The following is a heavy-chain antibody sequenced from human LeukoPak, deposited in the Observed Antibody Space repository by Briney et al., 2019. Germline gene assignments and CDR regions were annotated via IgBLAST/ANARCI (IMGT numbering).Heavy chain of an antibody. Sequence: SETLSLTCTVSGGSISSYYWSWIRQPPGKGLEWIGYIYYSGSTNYNPSLKGRVTISVDTSKNQFSLKLSSVTAADTAVYYCARDAGRGYDFWSGYYDSSISYYMDVWGKGTTVTVSS. CDR2: IYYSGST. D-gene: IGHD3-3*01. CDR1: GGSISSYY. CDR3: ARDAGRGYDFWSGYYDSSISYYMDV. V-gene: IGHV4-59*01. J-gene: IGHJ6*03.